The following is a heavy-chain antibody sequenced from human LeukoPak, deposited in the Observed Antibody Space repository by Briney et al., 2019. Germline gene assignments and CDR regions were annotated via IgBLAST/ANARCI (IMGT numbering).Heavy chain of an antibody. J-gene: IGHJ6*02. D-gene: IGHD3-22*01. CDR1: GGSISSSSYY. V-gene: IGHV4-39*01. CDR2: IYYSGST. Sequence: SETLSLTCTVSGGSISSSSYYWGWIRQPPGKGLEWIGSIYYSGSTYYNPSLKSRVTISVDTSKNQFSLKLSSVTAADTAVYYCASMYYYDSSGYPPYYYYGMDVWGQGTTVTVSS. CDR3: ASMYYYDSSGYPPYYYYGMDV.